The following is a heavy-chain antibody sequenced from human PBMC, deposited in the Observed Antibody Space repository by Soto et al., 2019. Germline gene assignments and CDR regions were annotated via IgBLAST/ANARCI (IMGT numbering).Heavy chain of an antibody. CDR3: AIDSGYGSGSSVNHYLEY. D-gene: IGHD3-10*01. CDR2: IKTDASEK. Sequence: EEQLVASGGGLVQPGGSLRLSCEASGFTLGSYWMSWVRQAPGKGLEWLATIKTDASEKKYVVSVKGRFTMSRDNAKNSLYLQMDSLRAEDTAVYYCAIDSGYGSGSSVNHYLEYWGHGTLVTVSS. V-gene: IGHV3-7*01. CDR1: GFTLGSYW. J-gene: IGHJ4*01.